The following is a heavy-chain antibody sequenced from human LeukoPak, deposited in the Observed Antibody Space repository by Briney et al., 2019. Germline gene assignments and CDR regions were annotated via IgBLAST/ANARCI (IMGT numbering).Heavy chain of an antibody. D-gene: IGHD3-22*01. J-gene: IGHJ4*02. CDR2: INHSGST. CDR3: ARHYYDRSGYYSTPHYFDY. Sequence: PSETLSLTCAVYGGSFSGYYWSWIRQPPGKGLEWIGEINHSGSTNYNPSLKSRVTISVDTSKNQFSLKLSSVTAADTAVYYCARHYYDRSGYYSTPHYFDYWGQGTLVTVSS. V-gene: IGHV4-34*01. CDR1: GGSFSGYY.